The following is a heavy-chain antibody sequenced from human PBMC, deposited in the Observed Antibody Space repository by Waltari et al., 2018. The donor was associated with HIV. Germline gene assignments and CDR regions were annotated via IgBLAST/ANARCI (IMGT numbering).Heavy chain of an antibody. J-gene: IGHJ4*02. D-gene: IGHD3-16*01. CDR2: ISRDSRYI. V-gene: IGHV3-21*01. Sequence: DVQLVESGGGLVKPGGSLRLACAGSGFSLSSYSMNWVRQAPGKGLEWFSSISRDSRYIYYADSVKGRFTISRDNARNSLFLQMNSLRADDTAVYYCVRGGEGTYGDYWGQGTLVTVSS. CDR3: VRGGEGTYGDY. CDR1: GFSLSSYS.